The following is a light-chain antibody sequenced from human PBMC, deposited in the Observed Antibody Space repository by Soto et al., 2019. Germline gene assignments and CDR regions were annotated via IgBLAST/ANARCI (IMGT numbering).Light chain of an antibody. CDR1: QSVSTY. V-gene: IGKV3-11*01. Sequence: EIVLTQSPATLSLSPRERATLSCRASQSVSTYLAWYQLRPGQAPRLLIYDAANRATGIPARFSGSGSRTDFTLIISSLEPEDFAVYYCQQRYNWPPLTFGGGTRVEIK. CDR2: DAA. J-gene: IGKJ4*01. CDR3: QQRYNWPPLT.